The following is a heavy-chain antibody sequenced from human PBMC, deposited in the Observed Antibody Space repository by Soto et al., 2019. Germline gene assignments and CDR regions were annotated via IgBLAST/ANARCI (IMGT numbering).Heavy chain of an antibody. CDR2: ISGSGTNT. CDR1: GFTFSTYG. D-gene: IGHD6-19*01. V-gene: IGHV3-23*01. CDR3: AKALAVAGPYDAFDI. J-gene: IGHJ3*02. Sequence: GGSLRLSCAGSGFTFSTYGMNWVRQTPGKGLEWVSSISGSGTNTCYADCVKGRFTVSRDNSKNTLDLQMNSLTAEDTAIYYCAKALAVAGPYDAFDIWGQGTLVTVS.